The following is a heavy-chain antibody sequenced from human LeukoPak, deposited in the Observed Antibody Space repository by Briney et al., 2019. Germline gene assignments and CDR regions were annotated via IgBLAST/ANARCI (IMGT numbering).Heavy chain of an antibody. D-gene: IGHD3-10*01. CDR1: GYSITSGFY. CDR3: ARWGRGSGAFNWFDP. CDR2: IYYSGST. V-gene: IGHV4-59*01. Sequence: MPSETLSLTCSVSGYSITSGFYWGWVRQPPGKGLELIGYIYYSGSTNYNPSLQSRVTISVDTSKNQFSLKLTSVTAADTAVYYCARWGRGSGAFNWFDPWGQGTLVTVSS. J-gene: IGHJ5*02.